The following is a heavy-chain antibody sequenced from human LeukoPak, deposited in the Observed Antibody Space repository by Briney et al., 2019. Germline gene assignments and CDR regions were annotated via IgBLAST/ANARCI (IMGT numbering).Heavy chain of an antibody. J-gene: IGHJ4*02. CDR3: ASSYSSSKAIDY. V-gene: IGHV1-69*05. Sequence: SVKVSCKASGGTFSSYAISWVRQAPGQGLERMGGIIPIFGTANYAQKFQGGVTITTDESTSTAYMELSSLRSEDTAVYYCASSYSSSKAIDYWGQGTLVTVSS. CDR1: GGTFSSYA. D-gene: IGHD6-6*01. CDR2: IIPIFGTA.